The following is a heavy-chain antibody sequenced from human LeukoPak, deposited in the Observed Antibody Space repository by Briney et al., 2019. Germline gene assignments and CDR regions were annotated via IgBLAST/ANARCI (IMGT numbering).Heavy chain of an antibody. D-gene: IGHD3-3*01. CDR2: IYYSGST. Sequence: PSETLSLTCTVSGGSISSSSYYWSWIRQPPGKGLEWIGYIYYSGSTYYNPSLKSRVTISVDTSKNQFSLKLSSVTAADTAVYYCARDRHITNNWFDPWGQGTLVTVSS. J-gene: IGHJ5*02. V-gene: IGHV4-30-4*08. CDR3: ARDRHITNNWFDP. CDR1: GGSISSSSYY.